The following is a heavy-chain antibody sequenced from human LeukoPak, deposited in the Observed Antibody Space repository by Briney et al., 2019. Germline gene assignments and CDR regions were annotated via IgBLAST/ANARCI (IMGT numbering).Heavy chain of an antibody. CDR3: ARAPAAINWFDP. CDR1: GFTFSSYE. V-gene: IGHV3-48*03. Sequence: GGSLRLSCAASGFTFSSYEMNWVRQAPGKGLEWVSYISSSGSTIYYADSVKGRFTISRDNAKNSLYLQMNSLRAEDTAVYYCARAPAAINWFDPWGQGTLVTVSS. D-gene: IGHD2-2*01. CDR2: ISSSGSTI. J-gene: IGHJ5*02.